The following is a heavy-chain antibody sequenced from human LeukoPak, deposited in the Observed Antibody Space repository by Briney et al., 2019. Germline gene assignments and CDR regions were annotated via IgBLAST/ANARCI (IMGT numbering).Heavy chain of an antibody. CDR1: GYSFTSYW. V-gene: IGHV5-51*01. CDR3: ARRRCSGGSCYSYYFDY. D-gene: IGHD2-15*01. Sequence: GESLKISCKGSGYSFTSYWIGWVRQMPGKGLEWMGIIYPGDSDTRYSPSFQGQVTISADKSISTAYLQWSSLKASDTAMYYCARRRCSGGSCYSYYFDYWGQGTLVTVPS. CDR2: IYPGDSDT. J-gene: IGHJ4*02.